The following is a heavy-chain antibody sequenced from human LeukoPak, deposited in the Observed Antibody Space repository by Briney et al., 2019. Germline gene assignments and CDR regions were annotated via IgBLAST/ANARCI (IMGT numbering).Heavy chain of an antibody. CDR3: ATDSRGRSYDLEGYFDH. D-gene: IGHD3-3*01. Sequence: VASVKVSCKVSGYTLTELSMHWVRQAPGKGLEWMGGFDPEDGETIYAQKFQGRVTMTEDTSTDTAYMELSSLRSEDTAVYYCATDSRGRSYDLEGYFDHWGQGTLVTVSS. V-gene: IGHV1-24*01. J-gene: IGHJ4*02. CDR2: FDPEDGET. CDR1: GYTLTELS.